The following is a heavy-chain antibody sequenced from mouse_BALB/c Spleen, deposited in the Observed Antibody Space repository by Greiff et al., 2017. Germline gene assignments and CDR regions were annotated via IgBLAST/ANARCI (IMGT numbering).Heavy chain of an antibody. Sequence: EVKVVESGGGLVQPKGSLKLSCAASGFTFNTYAMNWVRQAPGKGLEWVARIRSKSNNYATYYADSVKDRFTISRDDSQSMLYLQMNNLKTEDTAMYYCVRHGYYRYDGYAMDYWGQGTSVTVSS. CDR2: IRSKSNNYAT. CDR3: VRHGYYRYDGYAMDY. D-gene: IGHD2-14*01. CDR1: GFTFNTYA. J-gene: IGHJ4*01. V-gene: IGHV10-1*02.